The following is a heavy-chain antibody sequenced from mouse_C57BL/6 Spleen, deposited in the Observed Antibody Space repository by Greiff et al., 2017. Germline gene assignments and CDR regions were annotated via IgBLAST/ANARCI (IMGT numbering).Heavy chain of an antibody. CDR1: GYTFTSYW. D-gene: IGHD2-1*01. CDR3: ARVDYGNGYAMDY. V-gene: IGHV1-55*01. CDR2: IYPGSGST. Sequence: QVQLQQPGAELVKPGASVKMSCKASGYTFTSYWITWVKQRPGQGLEWIGDIYPGSGSTNYNEKFKSKATLTVDTSSSTAYMQLSSLTSEDSAVYYCARVDYGNGYAMDYCGQGTSVTVSS. J-gene: IGHJ4*01.